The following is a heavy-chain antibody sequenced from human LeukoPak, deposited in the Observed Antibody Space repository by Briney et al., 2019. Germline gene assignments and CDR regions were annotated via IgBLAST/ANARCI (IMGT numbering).Heavy chain of an antibody. CDR3: ARDSPIVGATYY. Sequence: GGSLRLSCAASGFTFSDYYMGWIRPAPGKGLEWASYISSGGSTIYYADSVKGRFTISRDNAKNSLYLQMNSLRAEDTAVYYCARDSPIVGATYYWGQGTLVTVSS. CDR2: ISSGGSTI. D-gene: IGHD1-26*01. CDR1: GFTFSDYY. V-gene: IGHV3-11*01. J-gene: IGHJ4*02.